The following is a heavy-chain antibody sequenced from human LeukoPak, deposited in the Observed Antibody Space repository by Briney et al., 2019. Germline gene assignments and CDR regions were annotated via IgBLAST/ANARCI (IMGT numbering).Heavy chain of an antibody. Sequence: SETLSLTCAVSGGSISSGGYSWSWIRQPPGKGLEWIGSIYYSGSTYYNPSLKSRVTISVDTSKNQFSLKLSSVTAADTAVYYCARGAMGGSSWYGSWFDPWGQGTLVTVSS. CDR2: IYYSGST. V-gene: IGHV4-39*01. CDR3: ARGAMGGSSWYGSWFDP. CDR1: GGSISSGGYS. J-gene: IGHJ5*02. D-gene: IGHD6-13*01.